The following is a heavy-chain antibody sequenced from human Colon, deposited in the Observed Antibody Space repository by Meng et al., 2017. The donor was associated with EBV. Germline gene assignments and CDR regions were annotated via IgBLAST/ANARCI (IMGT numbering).Heavy chain of an antibody. CDR2: IYHSGST. CDR3: ARGGYYSFDY. J-gene: IGHJ4*02. V-gene: IGHV4-4*02. Sequence: QVQSQGCGPGLVKRSEPLSLTCACSGGSISSVYWWTWVRQSPGKGLEWIGEIYHSGSTNYNPSLKSRVTISVDKSKNQFSLKLTSVTAADTAVYYCARGGYYSFDYWGQRTLVTVSS. D-gene: IGHD5-18*01. CDR1: GGSISSVYW.